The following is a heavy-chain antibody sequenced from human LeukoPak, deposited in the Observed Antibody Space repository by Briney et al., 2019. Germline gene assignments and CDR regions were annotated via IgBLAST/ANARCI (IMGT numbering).Heavy chain of an antibody. V-gene: IGHV3-21*04. Sequence: KPGGSLRLSCAASGFTFSSYSMNWVRQAPGKGLEWVSSISSSSSYIYYADSVKGRFTISRDNAKNSLYLQMNSLRAEDMALYYCAKTDSGSYYDAFDIWGQGTMVTVSS. CDR2: ISSSSSYI. CDR3: AKTDSGSYYDAFDI. J-gene: IGHJ3*02. D-gene: IGHD1-26*01. CDR1: GFTFSSYS.